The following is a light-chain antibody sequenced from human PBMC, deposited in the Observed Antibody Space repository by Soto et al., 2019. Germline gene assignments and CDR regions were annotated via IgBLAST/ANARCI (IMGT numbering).Light chain of an antibody. V-gene: IGKV3-11*01. CDR1: QSVSNQ. CDR2: GAF. CDR3: QQRNVWPPVT. Sequence: EIVVTQSPATLSLSPGERATLSCRASQSVSNQLGWYQQKPGQAPRLLIYGAFNRATGIPARFSGSGSGTDFTLTISSLEPEDSAVYYCQQRNVWPPVTFGQGTRLEIK. J-gene: IGKJ5*01.